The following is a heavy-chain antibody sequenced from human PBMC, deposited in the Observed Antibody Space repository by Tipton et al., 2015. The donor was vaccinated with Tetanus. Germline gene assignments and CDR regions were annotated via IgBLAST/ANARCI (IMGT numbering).Heavy chain of an antibody. J-gene: IGHJ4*02. CDR1: GYMFTGYY. CDR2: INPNNGGR. CDR3: ARTFAGGHADY. V-gene: IGHV1-2*02. Sequence: QLVQSGAEVKKPGASVKVSCKASGYMFTGYYMHWVRQAPGQGLEWMGWINPNNGGRDYAQKFQGRVTMTRDTAIRTAYMELSSLRSDDTAVYYCARTFAGGHADYWGQGTLVTVSS. D-gene: IGHD5-12*01.